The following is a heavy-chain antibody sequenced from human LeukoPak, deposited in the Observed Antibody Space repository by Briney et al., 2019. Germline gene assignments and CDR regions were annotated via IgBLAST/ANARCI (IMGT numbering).Heavy chain of an antibody. CDR1: GFTFSDYY. J-gene: IGHJ6*02. V-gene: IGHV3-11*06. Sequence: PGGSLRLSCAASGFTFSDYYMSWIRQAPGKGLEWVSYISSSSSYTNYADSVKGRFTIARDNANNSLYLQMNGLRAEDTAVYYCARVDFGVVIGYYYGMDVWGQGTTVTVSS. CDR3: ARVDFGVVIGYYYGMDV. CDR2: ISSSSSYT. D-gene: IGHD3-3*01.